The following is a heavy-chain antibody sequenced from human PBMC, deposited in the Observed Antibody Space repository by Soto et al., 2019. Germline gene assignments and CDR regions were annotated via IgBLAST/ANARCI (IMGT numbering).Heavy chain of an antibody. V-gene: IGHV1-18*01. CDR1: GYTFTSHG. J-gene: IGHJ3*01. D-gene: IGHD3-9*01. Sequence: QVHLVQSGGEVKNPGASVKVSCKPSGYTFTSHGLSWVRQAPGQGLEWMGWISTYNGKTDYAQKFQGRITMIADTRTTTGDLGLRSRRSTDTAVYSCARLLTEEATFREEAFDLWGQGTKVTVSS. CDR3: ARLLTEEATFREEAFDL. CDR2: ISTYNGKT.